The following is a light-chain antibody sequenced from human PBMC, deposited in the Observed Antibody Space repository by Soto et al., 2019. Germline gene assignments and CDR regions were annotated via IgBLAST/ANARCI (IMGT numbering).Light chain of an antibody. J-gene: IGLJ1*01. CDR1: SSDVGGYNY. CDR2: EVS. Sequence: QSALTQPASVSGSPGQSITISCTGTSSDVGGYNYVSWYQQHPGKAPKLMIYEVSNRPSGVSNRFSVSKSGNTASLTISGLQAEDEDDYYCSSYTSSSTPYVFGTGTKVTVL. CDR3: SSYTSSSTPYV. V-gene: IGLV2-14*01.